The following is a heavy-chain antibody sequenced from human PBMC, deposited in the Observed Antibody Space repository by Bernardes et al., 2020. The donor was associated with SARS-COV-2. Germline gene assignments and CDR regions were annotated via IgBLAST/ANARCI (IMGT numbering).Heavy chain of an antibody. J-gene: IGHJ4*02. V-gene: IGHV3-33*06. CDR3: AKSHRDSTGYYAYYYDS. D-gene: IGHD3-22*01. CDR2: VWSDSSNK. CDR1: GFTFSYYG. Sequence: GSLRLSCEASGFTFSYYGMHWVRQAPGKGLEWVATVWSDSSNKYYDDSVKGRFSISRDNSRKILYLQMNSVSADDTAVYYCAKSHRDSTGYYAYYYDSWGLGTLV.